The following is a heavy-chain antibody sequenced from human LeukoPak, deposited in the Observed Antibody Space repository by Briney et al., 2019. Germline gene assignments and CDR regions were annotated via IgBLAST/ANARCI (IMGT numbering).Heavy chain of an antibody. CDR2: FYYSGRT. Sequence: SETLSLTCTVSSGSISSSNYYWSWIRQPPGKGLEWIGYFYYSGRTNYNPSLKRRVTISADTSKNQFSLKLSSVTAADTAVYYCARGGEAYCGGDCPTHDCWGQGTLVTVSS. CDR3: ARGGEAYCGGDCPTHDC. J-gene: IGHJ4*02. CDR1: SGSISSSNYY. V-gene: IGHV4-61*01. D-gene: IGHD2-21*02.